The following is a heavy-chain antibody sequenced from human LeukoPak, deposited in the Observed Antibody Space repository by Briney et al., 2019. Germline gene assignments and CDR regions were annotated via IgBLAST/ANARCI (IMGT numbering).Heavy chain of an antibody. CDR1: GFTFSDFY. CDR2: ISGSSSDT. J-gene: IGHJ6*02. V-gene: IGHV3-11*06. D-gene: IGHD3-9*01. CDR3: ARDLNYDILTGYYIDYYYYGMDV. Sequence: PGGSLRLSCAASGFTFSDFYMTWIRQAPGKGLEWVSFISGSSSDTNYADSVMGRFTISRDNAKNSLYLQMNSLRAEDTAVYYCARDLNYDILTGYYIDYYYYGMDVWGQGTTVTVSS.